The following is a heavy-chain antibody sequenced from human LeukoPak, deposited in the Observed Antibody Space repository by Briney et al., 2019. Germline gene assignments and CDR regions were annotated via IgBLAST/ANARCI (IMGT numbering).Heavy chain of an antibody. CDR3: AKGRGWYSSGWYLDY. D-gene: IGHD6-19*01. J-gene: IGHJ4*02. V-gene: IGHV3-30*02. Sequence: PGGSLRLSCAAFGLTFSSYGMHWVRQAPGKGLEWVAFIRYDGSNKYYADSVKGRFTISRDNSKNTLYLKMNSLRAEDTAMYYCAKGRGWYSSGWYLDYWGQGTLVTVSS. CDR2: IRYDGSNK. CDR1: GLTFSSYG.